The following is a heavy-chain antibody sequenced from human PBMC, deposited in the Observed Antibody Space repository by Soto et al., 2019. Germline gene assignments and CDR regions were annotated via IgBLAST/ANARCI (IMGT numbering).Heavy chain of an antibody. D-gene: IGHD3-22*01. CDR2: IITIFGTA. CDR1: GGTFSSYA. V-gene: IGHV1-69*13. CDR3: ARDDYYDSSGYYSTKYYYYGMDV. J-gene: IGHJ6*02. Sequence: ASVKVSCKASGGTFSSYAISWVRQAPGQGLEWMGGIITIFGTANYAQKFQGRVTITADESTSTAYMELSSLRSEDTAVYYCARDDYYDSSGYYSTKYYYYGMDVWGQGTTVTVSS.